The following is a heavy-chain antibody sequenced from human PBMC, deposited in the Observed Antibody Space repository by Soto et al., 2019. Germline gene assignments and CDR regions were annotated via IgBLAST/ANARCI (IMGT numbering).Heavy chain of an antibody. Sequence: QVQLVQSGAEVKKPGSSVKVSCKASGGTFSSYTISWVRQAPGQGLEWMGRIIPILGIANYAQKFQGRVTITEDKSTSTAYMELSSLRSEDTAVYYCARLAAAGTQSGYWGQGTLVTVSS. CDR1: GGTFSSYT. CDR3: ARLAAAGTQSGY. V-gene: IGHV1-69*02. CDR2: IIPILGIA. J-gene: IGHJ4*02. D-gene: IGHD6-13*01.